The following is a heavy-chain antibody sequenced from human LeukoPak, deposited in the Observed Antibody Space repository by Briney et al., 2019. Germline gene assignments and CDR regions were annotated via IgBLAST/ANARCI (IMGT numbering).Heavy chain of an antibody. CDR2: ISSSSSYI. D-gene: IGHD3-22*01. CDR3: ARDEYDYYDSSGYDY. V-gene: IGHV3-21*01. J-gene: IGHJ4*02. CDR1: GFTFSSYS. Sequence: GGSLRLSCAASGFTFSSYSMNWVRQAPGKGLEWVSSISSSSSYIYYADSVKGRFTISRDNAKNSLYLQMNSPRAEDTAVYYCARDEYDYYDSSGYDYWGQGTLVTVSS.